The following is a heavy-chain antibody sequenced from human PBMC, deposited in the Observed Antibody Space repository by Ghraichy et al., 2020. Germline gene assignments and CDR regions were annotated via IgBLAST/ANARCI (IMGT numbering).Heavy chain of an antibody. D-gene: IGHD3-10*01. J-gene: IGHJ5*02. Sequence: SVKVSCKASGGTFSSYAISWVRQAPGQGLEWMGGIIPIFGTANYAQKFQGRVTITADESTSTAYMELSSLRSEDTAVFYCARGHHGSGSYYIRSGFDPWGQGTLVTVSS. V-gene: IGHV1-69*13. CDR1: GGTFSSYA. CDR2: IIPIFGTA. CDR3: ARGHHGSGSYYIRSGFDP.